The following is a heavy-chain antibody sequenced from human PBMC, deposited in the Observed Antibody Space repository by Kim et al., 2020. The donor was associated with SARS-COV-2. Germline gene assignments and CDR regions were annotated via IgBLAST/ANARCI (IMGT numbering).Heavy chain of an antibody. CDR3: ARFPTRRGKIVVVPAAFFDY. CDR1: GFTFSSYW. V-gene: IGHV3-7*03. Sequence: GGSLRLSCAASGFTFSSYWMSWVRQAPGKGLEWVANIKQDGSEKYYVDSVKGRFTISRDNAKNSLYLQMNSLRAEDTAVYYCARFPTRRGKIVVVPAAFFDYWGQGTLVTVSS. CDR2: IKQDGSEK. D-gene: IGHD2-2*01. J-gene: IGHJ4*02.